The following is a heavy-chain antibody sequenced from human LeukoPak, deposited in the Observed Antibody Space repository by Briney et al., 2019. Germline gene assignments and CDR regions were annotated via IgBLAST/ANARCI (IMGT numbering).Heavy chain of an antibody. Sequence: SETLSLTCAVYGASMSEYYWNWIRQSPEGGLEWIAEIDHSGSAKQNPSLRGRVTVSVFKSKNQISVQMTSVTAADTAMYYCAGRKFDCGFRRGFDPWGQGTLVAVSS. CDR2: IDHSGSA. CDR1: GASMSEYY. V-gene: IGHV4-34*01. J-gene: IGHJ5*02. CDR3: AGRKFDCGFRRGFDP. D-gene: IGHD3-10*01.